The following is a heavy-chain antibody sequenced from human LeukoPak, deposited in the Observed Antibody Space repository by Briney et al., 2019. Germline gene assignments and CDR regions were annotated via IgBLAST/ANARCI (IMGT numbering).Heavy chain of an antibody. V-gene: IGHV1-69*05. CDR3: AREGRDCGGDCYSGQLDY. D-gene: IGHD2-21*02. CDR1: GGTFSSYA. Sequence: GASVKVSCKASGGTFSSYAISWVRQAPGQGLEWMGGIIPIFRTANYAQKFQGRVTITTDESTSTAYMELSSLRSEDTAVYYCAREGRDCGGDCYSGQLDYWGQGTLVTVSS. J-gene: IGHJ4*02. CDR2: IIPIFRTA.